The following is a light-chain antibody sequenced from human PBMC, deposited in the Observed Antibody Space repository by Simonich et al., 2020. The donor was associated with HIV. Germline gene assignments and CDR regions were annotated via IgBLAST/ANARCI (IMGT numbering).Light chain of an antibody. V-gene: IGLV2-14*01. CDR3: SSYTGSNTVI. CDR1: SSDVGGYNY. J-gene: IGLJ2*01. Sequence: QSALTQPASVSGSPGQSINISCTGTSSDVGGYNYVSWYQQYPGRAPKLLLYDVSKRPSGVSSRFSGSKSGNTASLTISRLRAEDEADYYCSSYTGSNTVIFGVGTKLTVL. CDR2: DVS.